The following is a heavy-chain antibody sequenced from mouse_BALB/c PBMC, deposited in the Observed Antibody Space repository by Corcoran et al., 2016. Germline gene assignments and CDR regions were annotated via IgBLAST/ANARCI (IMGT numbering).Heavy chain of an antibody. CDR3: ARWDWYFDV. CDR1: GFNIKDTY. CDR2: IDPANGNT. Sequence: EVQLHQSGAELVKPGASVKLSCTASGFNIKDTYMHWVKQRPEQGLEWIGRIDPANGNTKYDPKFQGKATITADTSSNTAYLQRSSLTSEDTAVYYCARWDWYFDVWGAGTTVTVSS. J-gene: IGHJ1*01. V-gene: IGHV14-3*02.